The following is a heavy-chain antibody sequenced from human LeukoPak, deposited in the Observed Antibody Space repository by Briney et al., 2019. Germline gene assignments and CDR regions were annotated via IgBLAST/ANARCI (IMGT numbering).Heavy chain of an antibody. CDR2: ITSSSSYI. CDR3: ARFHSSGWFIDY. V-gene: IGHV3-21*01. D-gene: IGHD6-19*01. J-gene: IGHJ4*02. Sequence: GGSLRLSCAASGFTFSSYRVDWIRQAPGKGLESVSSITSSSSYIYYADSVKGRFTISRDNAKNSLYLQMNSLRAEDTAVYYCARFHSSGWFIDYWGQGTLVTVSS. CDR1: GFTFSSYR.